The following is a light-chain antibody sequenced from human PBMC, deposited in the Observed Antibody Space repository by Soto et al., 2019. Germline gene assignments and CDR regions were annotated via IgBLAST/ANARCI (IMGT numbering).Light chain of an antibody. CDR1: QSVSSNY. Sequence: EIVLTQSPGTLSLSPGERATLACRASQSVSSNYLAWYQQKPGQAPRLLIYGASSRATGIPDRFSGSGSGTDITLTISRLEPEDFAVYYCQQYGSSRLTFGGGTKVDIK. J-gene: IGKJ4*01. V-gene: IGKV3-20*01. CDR2: GAS. CDR3: QQYGSSRLT.